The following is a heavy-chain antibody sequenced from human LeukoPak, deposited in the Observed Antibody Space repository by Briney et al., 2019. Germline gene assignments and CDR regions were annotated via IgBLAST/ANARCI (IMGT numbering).Heavy chain of an antibody. Sequence: SETLSLTCAVYGGPFSGYYWSWIRQPPGKGLEWIGEINHSGSTNYNPSLKSRVTISVDTSKNQFSLKLSSVTAADTAVYYCARAPVYCGGDCYSADHFDYWGQGTLVTVSS. D-gene: IGHD2-21*02. CDR1: GGPFSGYY. V-gene: IGHV4-34*01. CDR3: ARAPVYCGGDCYSADHFDY. J-gene: IGHJ4*02. CDR2: INHSGST.